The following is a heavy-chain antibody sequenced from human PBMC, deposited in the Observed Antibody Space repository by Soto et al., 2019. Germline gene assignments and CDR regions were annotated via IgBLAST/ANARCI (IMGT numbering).Heavy chain of an antibody. V-gene: IGHV4-61*01. D-gene: IGHD2-15*01. CDR2: IYNGGRN. CDR3: ARDPAAEADTSYWYFDL. Sequence: QVQLQESGPGLVKPSETLSLTCSVSGASVSSCTDCWGWVRQSPRRGLEWIGNIYNGGRNNYNPTLESRLTMSLDTAMNKSTLKVFSLLAADTAVYYCARDPAAEADTSYWYFDLWGRGSLVTVSS. CDR1: GASVSSCTDC. J-gene: IGHJ2*01.